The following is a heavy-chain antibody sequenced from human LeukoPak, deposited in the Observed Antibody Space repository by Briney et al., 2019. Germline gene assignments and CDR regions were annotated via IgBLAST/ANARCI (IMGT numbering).Heavy chain of an antibody. J-gene: IGHJ4*02. CDR2: INNSGDST. Sequence: PGGSLRLSCAASGFTFSTYAMSWVRQTPGRGLEWVSVINNSGDSTNDADSVKGRFTISRDNSKSTLYLQMNSLRAEDTAVYYCASIVGLGWGQGTLVTVSS. D-gene: IGHD1-26*01. V-gene: IGHV3-23*01. CDR1: GFTFSTYA. CDR3: ASIVGLG.